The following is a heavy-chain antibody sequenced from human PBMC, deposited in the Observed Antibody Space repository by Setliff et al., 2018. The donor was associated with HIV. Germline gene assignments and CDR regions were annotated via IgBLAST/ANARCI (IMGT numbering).Heavy chain of an antibody. J-gene: IGHJ4*02. Sequence: SETLSLTCAVYGGSFSGYYWTWIRQSPGKGLDWIGEVNYKGSSIYNPSLRSRTTISMDTSKNQFSLRLSSVTAADTAVYYCARIPPELDFDSWGQGTLVTVSS. CDR2: VNYKGSS. CDR3: ARIPPELDFDS. V-gene: IGHV4-34*10. CDR1: GGSFSGYY. D-gene: IGHD1-26*01.